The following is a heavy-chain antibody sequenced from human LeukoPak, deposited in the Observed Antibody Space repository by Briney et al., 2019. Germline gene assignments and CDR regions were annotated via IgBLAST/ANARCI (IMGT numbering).Heavy chain of an antibody. CDR2: INHSGST. D-gene: IGHD3-16*01. CDR1: GGSFSGYY. J-gene: IGHJ6*03. CDR3: ARGGPYDSRTYYYMDV. V-gene: IGHV4-34*01. Sequence: SETLSLTCAVYGGSFSGYYWNWIRQPPGKGLEWIGEINHSGSTNYNPSLKSRVTISVDTSKNQFSLKLSFVTAADTAVYYCARGGPYDSRTYYYMDVWGKGTTVTVSS.